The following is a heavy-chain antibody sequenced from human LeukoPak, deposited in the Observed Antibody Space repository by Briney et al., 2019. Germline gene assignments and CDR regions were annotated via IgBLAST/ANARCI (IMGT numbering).Heavy chain of an antibody. CDR2: MDYSGST. D-gene: IGHD4/OR15-4a*01. J-gene: IGHJ6*02. V-gene: IGHV4-39*01. CDR1: GVSISSSPYY. Sequence: SETLSLICSVSGVSISSSPYYWGWIRQPPGKGLEWIGSMDYSGSTHYNPPLKSRVTISLDTSKNQFSLKLSSVTAADTAVYFCGKSLTMVNTCMDVWGQGTTVTVSS. CDR3: GKSLTMVNTCMDV.